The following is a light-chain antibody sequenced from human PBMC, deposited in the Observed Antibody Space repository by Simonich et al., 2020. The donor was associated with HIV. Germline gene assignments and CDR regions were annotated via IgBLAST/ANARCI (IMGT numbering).Light chain of an antibody. J-gene: IGKJ5*01. CDR2: GAS. CDR3: QQYNNWSQD. Sequence: VSPGERATLSCRASQSVSSNLAWFQQKPGQAPRLLIYGASTRATGIPARFSGSGSGIDFTLTISSLQSEDFAVYYCQQYNNWSQDFGQGTRLEIK. V-gene: IGKV3-15*01. CDR1: QSVSSN.